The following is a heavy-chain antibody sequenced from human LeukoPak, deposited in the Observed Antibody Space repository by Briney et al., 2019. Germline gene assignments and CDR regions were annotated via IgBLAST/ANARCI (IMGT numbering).Heavy chain of an antibody. CDR2: ISAYNGDT. V-gene: IGHV1-18*04. CDR1: GYTFTSYG. J-gene: IGHJ3*02. Sequence: ASVKVSCKASGYTFTSYGISWVRQAPGQGLEWMGWISAYNGDTNYAQKLQGRVTLTTDTSTSTTYMELRGLRSDDTAVYYSARGQLALAFCRRTSCDPDAFDTWGQGTMVTVSS. CDR3: ARGQLALAFCRRTSCDPDAFDT. D-gene: IGHD2-2*01.